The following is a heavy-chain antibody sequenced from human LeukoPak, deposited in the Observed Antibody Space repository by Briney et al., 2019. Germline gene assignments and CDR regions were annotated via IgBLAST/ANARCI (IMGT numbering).Heavy chain of an antibody. J-gene: IGHJ4*02. V-gene: IGHV4-39*07. CDR3: ARDRYGPWFY. CDR1: GGSISSSSYY. D-gene: IGHD4-17*01. CDR2: IYYSGST. Sequence: SETLSLTCTVSGGSISSSSYYWDWIRQPPGKGLEWIGSIYYSGSTYYNPSLKSRVTISVDTSKNQFSLKLSSVTAADTAVYYCARDRYGPWFYWGQGTLVTVSS.